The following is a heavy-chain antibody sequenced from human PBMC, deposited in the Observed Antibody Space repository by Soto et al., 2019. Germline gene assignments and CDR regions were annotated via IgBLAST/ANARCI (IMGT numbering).Heavy chain of an antibody. CDR2: IYYSGTT. Sequence: SETLSLTCTVSGGSVSSGGYYWSWIRQHPGTGLEWICYIYYSGTTYFNPSLKSRASISLDTSKNEFSLKLTSVTAADTAVYYCARRALPQCINGVCYKHGFWGYWGQRALVTVSS. CDR1: GGSVSSGGYY. D-gene: IGHD2-8*01. CDR3: ARRALPQCINGVCYKHGFWGY. V-gene: IGHV4-31*03. J-gene: IGHJ4*02.